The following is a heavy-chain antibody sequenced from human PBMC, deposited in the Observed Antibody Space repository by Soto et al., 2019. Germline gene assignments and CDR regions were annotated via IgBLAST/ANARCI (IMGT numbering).Heavy chain of an antibody. CDR2: IYHSGST. D-gene: IGHD6-13*01. CDR1: GGSISSGGYS. Sequence: PSETLSLTCAVSGGSISSGGYSWSWIRQPPGKGLEWIGYIYHSGSTYYNPSLKSRVTISVDRSKNQFSLKLSSVTAADTAVYYCARRRGIAAAGSYFDYWGRGTLVTVSS. CDR3: ARRRGIAAAGSYFDY. J-gene: IGHJ4*02. V-gene: IGHV4-30-2*01.